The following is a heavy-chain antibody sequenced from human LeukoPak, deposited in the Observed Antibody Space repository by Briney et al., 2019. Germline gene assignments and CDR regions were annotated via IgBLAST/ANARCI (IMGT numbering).Heavy chain of an antibody. CDR3: ARDYIAYDPLDY. V-gene: IGHV3-21*01. D-gene: IGHD5-12*01. J-gene: IGHJ4*02. CDR2: ISSRSSSI. CDR1: GFTFSTYD. Sequence: GGSLRLSCAASGFTFSTYDMNWVRQAPGKGLEWVSSISSRSSSIYYADSVKGRFTISRDNAKNSLYQQMNSLRAEDTAVYWCARDYIAYDPLDYWGQGTLVTVSS.